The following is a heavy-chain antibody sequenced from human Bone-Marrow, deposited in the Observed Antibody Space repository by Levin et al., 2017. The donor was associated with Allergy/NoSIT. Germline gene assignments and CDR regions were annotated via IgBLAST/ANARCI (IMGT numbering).Heavy chain of an antibody. CDR1: GYTFSSYD. CDR2: MNPNSGNT. D-gene: IGHD6-19*01. V-gene: IGHV1-8*01. Sequence: GESLKISCKASGYTFSSYDINWVRQATGQGLEWMGWMNPNSGNTGFAQKFQGRLTMTKNTSISTAYMELSSLKSEDTAVYYCARGGITVAHIPDYWGQGTLVTVSS. J-gene: IGHJ4*02. CDR3: ARGGITVAHIPDY.